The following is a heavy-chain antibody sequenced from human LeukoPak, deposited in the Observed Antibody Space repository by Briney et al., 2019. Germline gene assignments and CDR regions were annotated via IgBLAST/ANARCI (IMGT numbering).Heavy chain of an antibody. D-gene: IGHD2-2*01. V-gene: IGHV1-18*01. J-gene: IGHJ6*02. CDR1: GYTFTSYG. CDR3: AREMPPLCYYGMDV. CDR2: ISAYNGNT. Sequence: ASVKVSCKASGYTFTSYGISWVRQAPGQGLEWMGWISAYNGNTNYAQKLQGRVTMTTDTSTSTAYMELRSLRSDDTAVYYCAREMPPLCYYGMDVWGQGTTVTVSS.